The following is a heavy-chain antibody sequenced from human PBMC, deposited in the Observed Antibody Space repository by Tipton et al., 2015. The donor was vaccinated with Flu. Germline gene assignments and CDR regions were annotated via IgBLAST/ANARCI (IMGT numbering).Heavy chain of an antibody. D-gene: IGHD1-1*01. Sequence: QLVQSGAEVKKPGASVKVSCKASGYIFTSYNMHWVRQAPGQGLEWMGIIYPAGGGISYAQKFQGRVIMTRDKSTGTVHMELSSLRSDDTAMYYCARDKGGGTYTFDVWGQGTMVTVSS. CDR1: GYIFTSYN. CDR2: IYPAGGGI. V-gene: IGHV1-46*01. CDR3: ARDKGGGTYTFDV. J-gene: IGHJ3*01.